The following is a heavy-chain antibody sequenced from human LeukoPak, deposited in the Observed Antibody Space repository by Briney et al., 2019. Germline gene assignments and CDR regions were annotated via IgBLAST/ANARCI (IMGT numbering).Heavy chain of an antibody. J-gene: IGHJ4*02. V-gene: IGHV3-23*01. Sequence: PGGSLRLSCAASGFSFRNYGMSWVRQAPGKGLEWVSALSGSGDTTYYGDSERGRFTISRDNSKNTLYLQINSLRAEDTAVYYCAKDQRSIAVAGYFDYWGQGTLVTVSS. CDR2: LSGSGDTT. D-gene: IGHD6-19*01. CDR1: GFSFRNYG. CDR3: AKDQRSIAVAGYFDY.